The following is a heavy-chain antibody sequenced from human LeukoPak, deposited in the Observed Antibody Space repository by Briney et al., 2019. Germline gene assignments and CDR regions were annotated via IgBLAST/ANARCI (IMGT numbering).Heavy chain of an antibody. V-gene: IGHV1-18*01. J-gene: IGHJ6*03. CDR2: ISVYSGNT. CDR1: GYTFTSYA. D-gene: IGHD3-3*01. CDR3: AREYDFWSGYHYYYYMDV. Sequence: ASVKVSCKASGYTFTSYAITWVRQAPGQGLEWMGWISVYSGNTHYAQKLQGRVTMTTDTSTTTAYMELRSLRSDDTAVYYCAREYDFWSGYHYYYYMDVWGKGTTVTVSS.